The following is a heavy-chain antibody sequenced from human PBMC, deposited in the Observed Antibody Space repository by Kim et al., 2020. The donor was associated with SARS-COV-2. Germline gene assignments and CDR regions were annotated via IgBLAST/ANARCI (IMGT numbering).Heavy chain of an antibody. Sequence: SVKVSCKASGGTFSSYAISWVRQAPGQGLEWMGGIIPIFGTANYAQKFQGRVTITADESTSTAYMELSSLRSEDTAVYYCARAWSEPFGERRYDAFDIWGQGTMVTVSS. CDR1: GGTFSSYA. CDR2: IIPIFGTA. J-gene: IGHJ3*02. D-gene: IGHD3-10*01. CDR3: ARAWSEPFGERRYDAFDI. V-gene: IGHV1-69*13.